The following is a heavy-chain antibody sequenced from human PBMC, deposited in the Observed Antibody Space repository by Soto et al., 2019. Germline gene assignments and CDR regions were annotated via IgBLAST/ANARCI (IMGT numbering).Heavy chain of an antibody. CDR2: IVPIRRTA. CDR3: ARDSGAKLSSS. D-gene: IGHD2-2*01. CDR1: GGTFSSYR. J-gene: IGHJ4*02. Sequence: SVKVSCKASGGTFSSYRINWVRQAPGQGLEWVGGIVPIRRTADIAQKFQGRVTITADESARTAYMELRSLESQDTAVYYCARDSGAKLSSSWGQGTPVTVSS. V-gene: IGHV1-69*13.